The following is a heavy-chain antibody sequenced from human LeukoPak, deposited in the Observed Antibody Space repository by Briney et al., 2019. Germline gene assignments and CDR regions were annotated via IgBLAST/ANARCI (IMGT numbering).Heavy chain of an antibody. J-gene: IGHJ4*02. CDR2: IHPNTVVT. CDR1: GYTFIDYY. V-gene: IGHV1-2*02. D-gene: IGHD1-26*01. Sequence: ASVKVSCKASGYTFIDYYIHWARQAPGQGLEWMGWIHPNTVVTNFDQKFQGRVTLTRDTSISTAYMDLSRLRSDDTALYYCARGTKDILGPVDFWGQGTLVTVSS. CDR3: ARGTKDILGPVDF.